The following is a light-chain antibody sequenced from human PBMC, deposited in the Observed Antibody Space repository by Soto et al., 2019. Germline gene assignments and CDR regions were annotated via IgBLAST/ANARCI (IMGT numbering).Light chain of an antibody. CDR2: AAS. CDR3: QQSYSTPRT. Sequence: DIQMTQSPSSLSASVGDRVTITCRASQSISSFVNWYQQKPGKAPKLLIHAASSLQRGVPSRFSGSGSGTDFTLTISSLQPEDFATYYCQQSYSTPRTFGQGTKVEIK. CDR1: QSISSF. V-gene: IGKV1-39*01. J-gene: IGKJ1*01.